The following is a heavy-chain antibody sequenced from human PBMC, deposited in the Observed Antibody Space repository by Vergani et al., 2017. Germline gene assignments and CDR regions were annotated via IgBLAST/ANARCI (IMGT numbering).Heavy chain of an antibody. CDR2: ISGSGGST. V-gene: IGHV3-23*01. Sequence: EVQLLESGGGLVQPWGSLRLSCAASGFTFSSYAMSWVRQAPGKGLEWVSAISGSGGSTYYADSVKGRFTISRDNSKNTLYLQMNSLRAEDTAVYYCAKTLTVTYSSSWYAGDDAFDIWGQGTMVTVSS. CDR1: GFTFSSYA. D-gene: IGHD6-13*01. J-gene: IGHJ3*02. CDR3: AKTLTVTYSSSWYAGDDAFDI.